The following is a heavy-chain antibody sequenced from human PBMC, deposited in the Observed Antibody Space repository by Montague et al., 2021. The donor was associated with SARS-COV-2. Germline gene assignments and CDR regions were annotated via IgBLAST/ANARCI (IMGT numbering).Heavy chain of an antibody. D-gene: IGHD6-19*01. Sequence: SETLSLTCTVSGFSIGSGDYWGWIRQPPGQGLEWIGSIYHSGTTXYNPSLQSRLTMSIDTSTNQFFLRLTSVTAADTAVFFCLREKAGGLRNVFDIWGQGTTVTGSS. CDR1: GFSIGSGDY. V-gene: IGHV4-38-2*02. CDR3: LREKAGGLRNVFDI. J-gene: IGHJ3*02. CDR2: IYHSGTT.